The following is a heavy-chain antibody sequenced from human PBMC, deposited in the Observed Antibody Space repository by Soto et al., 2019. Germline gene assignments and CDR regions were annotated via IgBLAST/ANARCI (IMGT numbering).Heavy chain of an antibody. J-gene: IGHJ4*02. CDR2: ISGSGTT. CDR1: GFTVSSNY. Sequence: TGGSLRLSCAASGFTVSSNYMNWVRQAPGKGLEWVSVISGSGTTFYADSVKGRFTTSRDNSKNTVYLQMNSLRDEDTAVYYCVGTYDDSRNLDFWGQGALVTVSS. D-gene: IGHD4-17*01. CDR3: VGTYDDSRNLDF. V-gene: IGHV3-53*01.